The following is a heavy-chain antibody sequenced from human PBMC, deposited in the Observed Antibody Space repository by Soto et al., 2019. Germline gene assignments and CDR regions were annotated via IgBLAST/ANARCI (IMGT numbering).Heavy chain of an antibody. CDR3: ARLTVTTMDYFDY. V-gene: IGHV3-11*01. D-gene: IGHD4-17*01. CDR2: ISGSGTSI. Sequence: GGSLRLSCVASGFTFSDHSMTWIRQAPGKGLEWVSSISGSGTSIYYADSVKGRFTISRDNAKNSLYLQMNSLRAEDTAVYYCARLTVTTMDYFDYWGQGTLVTVSS. CDR1: GFTFSDHS. J-gene: IGHJ4*02.